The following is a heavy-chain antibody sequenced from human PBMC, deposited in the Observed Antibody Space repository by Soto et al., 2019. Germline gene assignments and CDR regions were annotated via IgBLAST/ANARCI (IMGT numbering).Heavy chain of an antibody. D-gene: IGHD4-17*01. CDR3: ARDPPFSGILRVTHLMDV. V-gene: IGHV1-18*04. CDR2: ISAYNGDT. CDR1: GYSFTTHG. Sequence: QVQLVQSEAEVRKPGASVKVSCTASGYSFTTHGISWVRRAPGHGLEWMGWISAYNGDTHYAQRLQGSLTMTTDTTTSTAYLELTGLTSVATAVYYGARDPPFSGILRVTHLMDVWGQGTTVTVSS. J-gene: IGHJ6*02.